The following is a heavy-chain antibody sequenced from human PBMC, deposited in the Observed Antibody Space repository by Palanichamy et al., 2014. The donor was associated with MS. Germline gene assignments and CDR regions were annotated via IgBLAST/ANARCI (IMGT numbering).Heavy chain of an antibody. CDR3: ARGIVAAMGGPFDS. V-gene: IGHV3-53*01. Sequence: EVQLVESGGGLIRPGGSLRLSCAASGFTVSNNYMTWVRQAPGKGLEWVSVIYSGGTTYYADSVKGRFTISRDNFKNTLFLHMNSLRAEDTAVYYCARGIVAAMGGPFDSWGQGSLVTVSS. CDR1: GFTVSNNY. D-gene: IGHD2-15*01. J-gene: IGHJ4*02. CDR2: IYSGGTT.